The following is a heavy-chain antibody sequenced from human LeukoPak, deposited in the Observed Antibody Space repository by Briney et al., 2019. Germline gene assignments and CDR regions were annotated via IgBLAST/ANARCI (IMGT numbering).Heavy chain of an antibody. CDR1: GGSISSYY. CDR2: IYTSGST. D-gene: IGHD2-15*01. Sequence: SETLSLTCTVSGGSISSYYWSWIRQPAGKGLEWIGRIYTSGSTGDNPALKSRITMSVDTSKNQFSLKLSSVTTADTAVYYCARVDLRAAYFDYWGQGTLVTVSS. J-gene: IGHJ4*02. V-gene: IGHV4-4*07. CDR3: ARVDLRAAYFDY.